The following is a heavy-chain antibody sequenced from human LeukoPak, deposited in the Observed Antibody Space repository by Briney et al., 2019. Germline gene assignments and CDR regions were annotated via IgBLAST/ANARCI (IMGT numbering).Heavy chain of an antibody. CDR1: GYTFTSYD. J-gene: IGHJ6*02. CDR3: ARGQYYYDSSVNYYYYGMDV. D-gene: IGHD3-22*01. V-gene: IGHV1-8*01. Sequence: ASVKVSCKASGYTFTSYDINWVRQATGQGLEWMGWMNPNSGNTGYAQKFQGRVTMTRNTSISTAYVELSSLRSEDTAVYYCARGQYYYDSSVNYYYYGMDVWGQGTTVTVSS. CDR2: MNPNSGNT.